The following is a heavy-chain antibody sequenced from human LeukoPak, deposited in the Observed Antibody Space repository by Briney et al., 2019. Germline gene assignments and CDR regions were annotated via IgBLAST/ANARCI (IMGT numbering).Heavy chain of an antibody. J-gene: IGHJ6*03. Sequence: SETLSLTCTVSRGSISDYYWSWIRQPPGKGLEWIGYVYNSGSTNYNPSLKSRVTISVDTSKNQFSLKLSSVTAADTAVYYCARTTEGGYTYGYFYYYYMDVWGKGTTVTISS. D-gene: IGHD5-18*01. CDR2: VYNSGST. CDR3: ARTTEGGYTYGYFYYYYMDV. V-gene: IGHV4-59*01. CDR1: RGSISDYY.